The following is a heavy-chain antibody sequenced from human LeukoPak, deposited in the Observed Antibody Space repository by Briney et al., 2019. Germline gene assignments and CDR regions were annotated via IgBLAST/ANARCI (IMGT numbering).Heavy chain of an antibody. Sequence: GASVKVSCKASGYTFTSYGISWVRQAPEQGLEWMGWISAYNGNTNYAQKLQGRVTMTTDTSTSTAYMELRSLRSDDTAVYYCVVVAATTGFDYWGQGTLVTVSS. V-gene: IGHV1-18*01. CDR1: GYTFTSYG. J-gene: IGHJ4*02. CDR3: VVVAATTGFDY. D-gene: IGHD2-15*01. CDR2: ISAYNGNT.